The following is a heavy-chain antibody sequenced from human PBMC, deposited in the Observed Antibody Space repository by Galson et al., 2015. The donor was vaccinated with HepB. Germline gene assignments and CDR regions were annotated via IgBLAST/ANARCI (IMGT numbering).Heavy chain of an antibody. V-gene: IGHV3-43*01. Sequence: SLRLSCAASGFTFDHYTMHWVRQAPGKGLEWVALISWDGGRRYYADSVKGRFTISRDNSKNSLYLQMDSLRTEDTALYYCAKGFYSSSLCLDYWGQGTLVTVSS. CDR2: ISWDGGRR. CDR3: AKGFYSSSLCLDY. D-gene: IGHD6-13*01. J-gene: IGHJ4*02. CDR1: GFTFDHYT.